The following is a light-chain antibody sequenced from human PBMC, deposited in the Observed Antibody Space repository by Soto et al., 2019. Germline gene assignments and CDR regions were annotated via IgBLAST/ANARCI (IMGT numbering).Light chain of an antibody. CDR2: DAS. Sequence: EIVLTQSPATLSLPPGERATLSCRASQSVSSYLAWYQQKPGQAPRLLIYDASNRATGIPARFSGSGSGTDFTLTISSLEPEDFAVYYCQQRSNWPPLTFGGVTKVEIK. CDR1: QSVSSY. J-gene: IGKJ4*01. V-gene: IGKV3-11*01. CDR3: QQRSNWPPLT.